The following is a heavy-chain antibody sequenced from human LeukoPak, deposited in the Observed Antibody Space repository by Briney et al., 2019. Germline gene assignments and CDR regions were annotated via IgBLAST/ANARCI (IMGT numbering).Heavy chain of an antibody. D-gene: IGHD4-23*01. V-gene: IGHV4-30-2*05. CDR2: IYHSGST. CDR3: ARDRGGLNWFDP. Sequence: SETLSLTCTVSGGSISSGDYYWSWIRQPPGKGLEWIGYIYHSGSTYYNPSLKSRVTISVGTSKNQFSLKLTSVTAADTAVYYCARDRGGLNWFDPWGQGTLVTVSS. J-gene: IGHJ5*02. CDR1: GGSISSGDYY.